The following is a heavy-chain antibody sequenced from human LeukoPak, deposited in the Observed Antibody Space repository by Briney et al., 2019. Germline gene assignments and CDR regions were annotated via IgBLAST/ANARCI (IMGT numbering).Heavy chain of an antibody. J-gene: IGHJ4*02. CDR2: IYYSGST. CDR1: GGSISSSSYY. CDR3: ARSDWDCSSTSCYFSPFDY. D-gene: IGHD2-2*01. V-gene: IGHV4-39*01. Sequence: SETLSLTCTVSGGSISSSSYYWGWIRQPPGKGLEWTGSIYYSGSTYYNPSLKSRVTISVDTSKNQFPLKLSSVTAADTAVYYCARSDWDCSSTSCYFSPFDYWGQGTLVTVSS.